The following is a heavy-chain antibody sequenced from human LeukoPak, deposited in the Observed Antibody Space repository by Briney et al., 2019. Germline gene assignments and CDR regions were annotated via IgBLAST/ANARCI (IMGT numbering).Heavy chain of an antibody. CDR3: VKEARLVQGWFDP. V-gene: IGHV3-30*18. CDR1: GFTFSTYG. Sequence: GGSLRLSCEASGFTFSTYGMHWVRQAPGKGLEWVAGISNGGSYKYYADSVKGRFTISRDNSRNTLYLQMNSLRPDDTALYYCVKEARLVQGWFDPWGQGTLVTVSS. CDR2: ISNGGSYK. J-gene: IGHJ5*02. D-gene: IGHD6-13*01.